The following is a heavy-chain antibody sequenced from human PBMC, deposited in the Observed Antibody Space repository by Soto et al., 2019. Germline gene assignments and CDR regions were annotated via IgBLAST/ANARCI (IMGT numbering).Heavy chain of an antibody. V-gene: IGHV3-30*03. J-gene: IGHJ6*02. Sequence: HVHLVESGGGGVQPGRSKRLSCVVSGFTFNDYAIHWVRQAPGKGLEWVAVISFDGNNKFYADSVKGRFTISRDRSKTTAYLQMNNLRAEDTAVYYCARDHWDCSGGGCNPHQLNFFAMDVWGQGTTVTVSS. CDR2: ISFDGNNK. CDR1: GFTFNDYA. D-gene: IGHD2-15*01. CDR3: ARDHWDCSGGGCNPHQLNFFAMDV.